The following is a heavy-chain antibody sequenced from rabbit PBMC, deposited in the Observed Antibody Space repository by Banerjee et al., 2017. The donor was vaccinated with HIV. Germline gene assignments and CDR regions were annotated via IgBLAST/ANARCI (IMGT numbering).Heavy chain of an antibody. D-gene: IGHD1-1*01. CDR1: GFSFSTTYY. CDR2: IVAGSSGST. V-gene: IGHV1S45*01. CDR3: ARAGGFENYFNL. Sequence: QEQLVESGGGLVQPEGSLTLTCTASGFSFSTTYYMCWVRQAPGKGLEWIGCIVAGSSGSTYYESWAKGRFTVSKTSSTTVTLQMTSLTAADTATYFCARAGGFENYFNLWGPGTLVPVS. J-gene: IGHJ4*01.